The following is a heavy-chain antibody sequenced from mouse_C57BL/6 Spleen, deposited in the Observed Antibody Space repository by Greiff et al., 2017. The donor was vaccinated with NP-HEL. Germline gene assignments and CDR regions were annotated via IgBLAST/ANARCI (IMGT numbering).Heavy chain of an antibody. CDR3: ARGYDYDVGPFDY. V-gene: IGHV1-26*01. CDR2: INPNNGGT. D-gene: IGHD2-4*01. CDR1: GYTFTDYY. Sequence: EVQLQQSGPELVKPGASVKISCKASGYTFTDYYMNWVKQSHGKSLEWIGDINPNNGGTSYNQKFKGKATLTVDKSSSTAYMELRSLTSEDSAVYYCARGYDYDVGPFDYWGQGTTLTVSS. J-gene: IGHJ2*01.